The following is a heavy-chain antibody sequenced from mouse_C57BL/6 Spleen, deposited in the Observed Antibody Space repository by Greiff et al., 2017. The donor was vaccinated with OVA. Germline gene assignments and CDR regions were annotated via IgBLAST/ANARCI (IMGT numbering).Heavy chain of an antibody. CDR3: ARPSGSYYAMDY. V-gene: IGHV3-6*01. CDR2: ISYDGSN. CDR1: GYSITSGYY. J-gene: IGHJ4*01. Sequence: EVQLQESGPGLVKPSQSLSLTCSVTGYSITSGYYWNWIRQFPGNKLEWMGYISYDGSNNYNPSLKNRISITRDTSKNQFFLKLNSVTTEDTATYYCARPSGSYYAMDYWGQGTSVTVSS. D-gene: IGHD1-3*01.